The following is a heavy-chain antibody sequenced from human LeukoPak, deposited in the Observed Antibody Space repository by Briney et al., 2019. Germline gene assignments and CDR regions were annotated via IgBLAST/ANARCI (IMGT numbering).Heavy chain of an antibody. CDR2: ISAGGGTT. V-gene: IGHV3-23*01. CDR3: AKGGN. J-gene: IGHJ4*02. CDR1: GFTFSSYS. Sequence: GGSLRLSCAASGFTFSSYSMNWVRQAPGKGLEWVSVISAGGGTTYYADSVKGRFTVSRDNSKNTLYLQMNSLRAEDTAVYYCAKGGNWGQGTLVTVSS.